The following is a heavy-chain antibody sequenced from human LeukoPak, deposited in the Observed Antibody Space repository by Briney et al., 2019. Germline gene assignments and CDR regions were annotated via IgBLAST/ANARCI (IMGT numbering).Heavy chain of an antibody. J-gene: IGHJ5*02. CDR1: GFTFSSYW. V-gene: IGHV3-74*01. D-gene: IGHD2-2*02. Sequence: GGSLRLSCAASGFTFSSYWMHWVRQAPGKGLVWVSRINSDGSSTNYADSVKGRFTMSRDNAKNSVYLEMNSLRAEDTAVYYCAKDIYPGIFDPWGQGTLVTVSS. CDR2: INSDGSST. CDR3: AKDIYPGIFDP.